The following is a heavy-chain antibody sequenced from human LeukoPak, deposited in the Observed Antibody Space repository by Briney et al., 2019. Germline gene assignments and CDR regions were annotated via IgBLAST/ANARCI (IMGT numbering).Heavy chain of an antibody. J-gene: IGHJ4*02. V-gene: IGHV3-43*02. CDR3: AKERYSSGWYRPPFDY. D-gene: IGHD6-19*01. CDR1: GFTLDDYA. Sequence: GGSLRLSCAASGFTLDDYAMHWVRQAPGKGLEWVSLISGDGGSTYYADSVKGRFTISRDNSKNSLYLQMNSLRTEDTALYYCAKERYSSGWYRPPFDYWGQGTLVTVSS. CDR2: ISGDGGST.